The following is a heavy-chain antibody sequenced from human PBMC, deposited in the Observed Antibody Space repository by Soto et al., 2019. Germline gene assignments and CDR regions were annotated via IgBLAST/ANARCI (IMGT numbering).Heavy chain of an antibody. J-gene: IGHJ5*02. Sequence: QVQLVQSGADVKKPGSSVKVSCKASGGTFSSYAISWVRQAPGQGLEWMGGIIPIFRTANYAQKFQGRVTITADESTSQAFMELSSLRSEDTAVYYCARDSRAVDTAMVGSGSFAPWGQGTLVTVSS. D-gene: IGHD5-18*01. CDR2: IIPIFRTA. CDR3: ARDSRAVDTAMVGSGSFAP. CDR1: GGTFSSYA. V-gene: IGHV1-69*01.